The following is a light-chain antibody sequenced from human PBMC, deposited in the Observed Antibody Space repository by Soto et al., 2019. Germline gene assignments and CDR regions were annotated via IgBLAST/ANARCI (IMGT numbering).Light chain of an antibody. V-gene: IGLV2-14*01. CDR3: SSYTDSSNYV. CDR2: QVT. J-gene: IGLJ1*01. CDR1: SSDIGTYKY. Sequence: QSVLTQPASVSGSPGQSITISCTGTSSDIGTYKYVSWFQHHPGKAPKLMIYQVTNRPSGVSNRFSGSRSGNTASLTISGLQAEDEADYYCSSYTDSSNYVFGTGTKLTVL.